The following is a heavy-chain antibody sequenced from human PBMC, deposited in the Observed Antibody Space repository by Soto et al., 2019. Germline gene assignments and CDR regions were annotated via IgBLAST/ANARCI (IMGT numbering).Heavy chain of an antibody. CDR3: ARQYDFWSGSSFDN. V-gene: IGHV4-39*01. D-gene: IGHD3-3*01. J-gene: IGHJ4*02. Sequence: QLQLQEAGPGLVKPSETLSLTRSVSGGSISSSSYYWGWIRQPPGKGLEWIGSIHYSGSTYYNPSLRSRVTISVDTSKNQFSLEVRSMTAADTAVYYCARQYDFWSGSSFDNWGQGTLVTVSS. CDR1: GGSISSSSYY. CDR2: IHYSGST.